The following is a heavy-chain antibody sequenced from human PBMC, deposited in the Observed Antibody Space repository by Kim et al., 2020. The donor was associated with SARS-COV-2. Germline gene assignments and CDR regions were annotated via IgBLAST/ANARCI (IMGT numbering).Heavy chain of an antibody. CDR1: GYSFTSYW. V-gene: IGHV5-51*01. Sequence: GESLKISCKGSGYSFTSYWIGWVRQMPGKGLEWMGIIYPGDSDTRYSPSFQGQVTISADKSISTAYLQWSSLKASDTAMYYCARHQWAPRGIAAAGSAFDIWGQGTMVTVSS. J-gene: IGHJ3*02. CDR3: ARHQWAPRGIAAAGSAFDI. D-gene: IGHD6-13*01. CDR2: IYPGDSDT.